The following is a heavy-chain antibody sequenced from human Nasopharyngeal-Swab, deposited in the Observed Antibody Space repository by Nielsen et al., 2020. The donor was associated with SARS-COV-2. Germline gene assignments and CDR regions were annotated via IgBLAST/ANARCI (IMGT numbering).Heavy chain of an antibody. Sequence: SLKISCAASGFTFDDYAMHWVRQAPGKGLGWVSGISWNSGSIGYADSVKGRFTISRDNAKNSLYLQMNSLRAEDTALYYCAKESYGDLFDYWGQGTLVTVSS. CDR2: ISWNSGSI. CDR3: AKESYGDLFDY. J-gene: IGHJ4*02. CDR1: GFTFDDYA. D-gene: IGHD4-17*01. V-gene: IGHV3-9*01.